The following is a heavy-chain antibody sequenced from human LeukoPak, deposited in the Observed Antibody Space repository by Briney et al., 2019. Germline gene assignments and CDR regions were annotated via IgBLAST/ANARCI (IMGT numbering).Heavy chain of an antibody. CDR2: FDPEDGET. Sequence: ASVKVSCKVSGYTLTELSMHWVRQAPGKGLEWMGGFDPEDGETIYAQKFQGRVTMTEDTSTDTAYMELSSLRSEDTAVYYCATDPPSSGYYTRFDYWGQGTLVTVSS. CDR3: ATDPPSSGYYTRFDY. CDR1: GYTLTELS. D-gene: IGHD3-22*01. J-gene: IGHJ4*02. V-gene: IGHV1-24*01.